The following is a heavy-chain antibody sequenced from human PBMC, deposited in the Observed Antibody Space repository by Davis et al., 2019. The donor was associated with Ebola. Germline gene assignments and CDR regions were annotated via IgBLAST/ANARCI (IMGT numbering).Heavy chain of an antibody. CDR3: AKDGDYGGNSAVSNYYFDF. CDR1: GFSFSSYW. CDR2: IKTDGRMT. V-gene: IGHV3-74*01. D-gene: IGHD4-23*01. Sequence: GESLKISCGASGFSFSSYWMHWVRQAPGKGLVWVSRIKTDGRMTGYGDSVQGRFTISRDNAKNTLYLQMNSLRAEDTAMYYCAKDGDYGGNSAVSNYYFDFWGQGTLVTVSS. J-gene: IGHJ4*02.